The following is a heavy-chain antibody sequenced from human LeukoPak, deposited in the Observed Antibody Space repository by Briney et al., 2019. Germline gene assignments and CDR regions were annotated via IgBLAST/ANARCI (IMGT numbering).Heavy chain of an antibody. D-gene: IGHD2-8*01. V-gene: IGHV3-30*02. J-gene: IGHJ6*03. CDR2: TRYDGSNK. CDR1: GFTFSSYG. CDR3: AKDANRYIVRPDPYMDV. Sequence: PGGSLRLSCAASGFTFSSYGMHWVRQAPSKGLEWVAFTRYDGSNKYYADSVKGRFTISRDNSKNTLYLQMNSLRAEDTAVYYCAKDANRYIVRPDPYMDVWGKGTTVTVSS.